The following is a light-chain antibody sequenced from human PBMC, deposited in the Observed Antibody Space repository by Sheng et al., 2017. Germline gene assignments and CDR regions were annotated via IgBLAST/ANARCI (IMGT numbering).Light chain of an antibody. CDR1: QSINTW. Sequence: DIQMTQSPSTLSASVGDRVTVTCRASQSINTWLAWYQQRPGKAPNLLIYKASTLQSGVPSRFSGSGSGTEFTLTINSLQPDDFATYFCQQYNTYPWTFGLGDQGGDQT. J-gene: IGKJ1*01. V-gene: IGKV1-5*03. CDR3: QQYNTYPWT. CDR2: KAS.